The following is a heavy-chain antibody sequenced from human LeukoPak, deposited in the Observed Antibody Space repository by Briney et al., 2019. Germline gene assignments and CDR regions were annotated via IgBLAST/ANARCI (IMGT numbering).Heavy chain of an antibody. CDR3: TTDQGDSSGYYPQVDY. J-gene: IGHJ4*02. V-gene: IGHV3-15*01. CDR1: GLTFSNAW. CDR2: IKSKTDGGTT. D-gene: IGHD3-22*01. Sequence: GGSLRLSCAASGLTFSNAWMSWVRQAPGKGLEWVGRIKSKTDGGTTDYAAPVKGRSTISRDESENTLYLQMNSLKTEDAAVYYCTTDQGDSSGYYPQVDYWGQGTLVTVSS.